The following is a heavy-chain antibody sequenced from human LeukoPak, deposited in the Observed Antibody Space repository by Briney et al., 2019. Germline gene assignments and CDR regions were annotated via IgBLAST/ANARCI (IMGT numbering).Heavy chain of an antibody. CDR3: ATTTIRLGY. J-gene: IGHJ4*02. CDR2: IYYSGST. V-gene: IGHV4-39*07. D-gene: IGHD1-1*01. CDR1: GGSISSSSYY. Sequence: KASETLSLTCTVSGGSISSSSYYWGWIRQPPGKGLEWIGSIYYSGSTYYNPSLKSRVTISVDTSKNQFSLKLSSATAADTAVYYCATTTIRLGYWGQGTLVTVSS.